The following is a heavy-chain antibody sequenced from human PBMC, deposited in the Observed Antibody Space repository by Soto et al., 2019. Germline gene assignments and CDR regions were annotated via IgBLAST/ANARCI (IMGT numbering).Heavy chain of an antibody. D-gene: IGHD3-3*01. V-gene: IGHV3-23*01. J-gene: IGHJ4*01. Sequence: QPGGSPRLSCKASGLSFSDYAMTWVRQAPGKGLEWVSVISGSGDNTFYAASVKGRFAISRDNSKNVLYLQMNSLSADDAAVYFCAKGRAITVYGVDILFDYWGLGTLVTV. CDR1: GLSFSDYA. CDR3: AKGRAITVYGVDILFDY. CDR2: ISGSGDNT.